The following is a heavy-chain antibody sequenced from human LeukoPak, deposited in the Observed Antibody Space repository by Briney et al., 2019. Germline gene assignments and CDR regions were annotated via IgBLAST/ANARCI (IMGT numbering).Heavy chain of an antibody. CDR1: GGSISSYY. CDR2: IYYSGST. J-gene: IGHJ4*02. Sequence: SETLSLTCTVSGGSISSYYWSWIRQPPGKGLEWIGYIYYSGSTNYNPSLKSRVTISVDTSKNQFSLKLSSVTAADTAVYYCARGYYDSSGYYYGFDYWGRGTLVTVSS. D-gene: IGHD3-22*01. CDR3: ARGYYDSSGYYYGFDY. V-gene: IGHV4-59*08.